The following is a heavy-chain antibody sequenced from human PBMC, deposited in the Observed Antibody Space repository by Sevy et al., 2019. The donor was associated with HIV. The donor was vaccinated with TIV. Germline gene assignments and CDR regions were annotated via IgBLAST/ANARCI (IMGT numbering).Heavy chain of an antibody. CDR3: ASRPYYDFWSGYYYYGMDV. CDR1: GYSISSGYY. Sequence: SETLSLTCTVSGYSISSGYYWGWIRQPPGKGLEWIGSIYHSGSTYYNPSLKSRVTMSVDTSKNQFSLKLSSVTAADTAVYYCASRPYYDFWSGYYYYGMDVWGQGTTVTVSS. J-gene: IGHJ6*02. D-gene: IGHD3-3*01. V-gene: IGHV4-38-2*02. CDR2: IYHSGST.